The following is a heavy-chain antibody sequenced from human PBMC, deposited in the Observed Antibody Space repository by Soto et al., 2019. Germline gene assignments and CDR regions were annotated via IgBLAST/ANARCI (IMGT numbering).Heavy chain of an antibody. V-gene: IGHV4-39*07. J-gene: IGHJ6*03. Sequence: SETLSLTCTVSGGSVSSSRYYWGWIRQPPGKGLEWIGRINYRGSTNYNPSLKSRVTISSDTSKNQFSLKLSSVTAADTAVYFCARDLKGETTFVYYYYYIDVWGEGTTVTVSS. CDR1: GGSVSSSRYY. CDR2: INYRGST. CDR3: ARDLKGETTFVYYYYYIDV. D-gene: IGHD3-16*01.